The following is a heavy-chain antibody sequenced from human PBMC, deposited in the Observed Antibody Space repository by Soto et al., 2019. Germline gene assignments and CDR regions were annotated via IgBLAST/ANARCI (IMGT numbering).Heavy chain of an antibody. CDR1: GFTFSSYW. CDR3: ARVCKPPIGRITMVRGAPGNWFDP. V-gene: IGHV3-7*05. D-gene: IGHD3-10*01. Sequence: GGSLRLSCAASGFTFSSYWMSWVRQAPGKGLEWVANIKQDGSEKYYVDSVKGRFTISRDNAKNSLYLQMNSLRAEDTAVYYCARVCKPPIGRITMVRGAPGNWFDPWGQGTLVTVSS. CDR2: IKQDGSEK. J-gene: IGHJ5*02.